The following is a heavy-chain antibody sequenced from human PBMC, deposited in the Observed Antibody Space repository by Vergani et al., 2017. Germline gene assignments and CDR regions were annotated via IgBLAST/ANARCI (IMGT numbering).Heavy chain of an antibody. V-gene: IGHV3-9*01. CDR2: ISWKSGSI. CDR1: GFTFDDYA. D-gene: IGHD2-2*02. J-gene: IGHJ5*02. CDR3: ARGGVVVPAAIVEYNWFDP. Sequence: VQLVESGGGLVQPGRSLRLSCAASGFTFDDYAMHWVRQAPGKGLEWVSGISWKSGSIGYADSVKGRFTISRDNAKNSLYLQMNSLRAEDTAVYYCARGGVVVPAAIVEYNWFDPWGQGTLVTVSS.